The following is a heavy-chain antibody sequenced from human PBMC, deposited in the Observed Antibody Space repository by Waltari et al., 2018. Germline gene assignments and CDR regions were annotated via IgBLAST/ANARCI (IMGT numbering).Heavy chain of an antibody. CDR2: ISSRGTTM. V-gene: IGHV3-48*03. J-gene: IGHJ4*02. D-gene: IGHD1-26*01. Sequence: EVQLVESGGGLIQPGGSLRLSCVASGFTFNGYEMNWVRQAPGKGLEWVSYISSRGTTMSYAESVKGRFTISRDNAKNALWLQMNSLRVEDTAVYYCAGSGSNRDYWGRGTLITVSS. CDR3: AGSGSNRDY. CDR1: GFTFNGYE.